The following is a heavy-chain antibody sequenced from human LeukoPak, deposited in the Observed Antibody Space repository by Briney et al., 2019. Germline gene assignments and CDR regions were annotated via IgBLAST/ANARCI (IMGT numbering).Heavy chain of an antibody. D-gene: IGHD5-24*01. Sequence: GASVKVSCKASGYTFTSYGISWVRQAPGQGLEWMGWISAYNGNTNYAQKLQGRVTMTTDTSTSTAYMELRSLRSDDTAVYYCARVPQYDGFNYDDAWGQGTLVTVSS. CDR3: ARVPQYDGFNYDDA. V-gene: IGHV1-18*01. J-gene: IGHJ5*02. CDR2: ISAYNGNT. CDR1: GYTFTSYG.